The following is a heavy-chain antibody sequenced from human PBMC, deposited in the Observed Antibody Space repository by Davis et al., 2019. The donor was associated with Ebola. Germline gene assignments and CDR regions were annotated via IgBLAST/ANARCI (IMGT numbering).Heavy chain of an antibody. CDR3: ARTTSRENSSGYYYVYY. J-gene: IGHJ4*02. CDR1: GYTFTSYY. D-gene: IGHD3-22*01. V-gene: IGHV1-2*02. CDR2: INPNSGGT. Sequence: ASVKVSCKASGYTFTSYYMHWVRQAPGQGLEWMGWINPNSGGTNYAQKFQGRVTMTRDTSISTAYMELSRLRSDDTAVYYCARTTSRENSSGYYYVYYWGQGTLVTVSS.